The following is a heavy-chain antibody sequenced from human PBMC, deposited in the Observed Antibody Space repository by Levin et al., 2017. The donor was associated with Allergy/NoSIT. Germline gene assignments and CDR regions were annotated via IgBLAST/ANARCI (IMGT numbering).Heavy chain of an antibody. D-gene: IGHD4-11*01. Sequence: NPSETLSLTCTVSGGSISSGDYYWSWIRQPPGKGLEWIGYIYYSGSTYYNPSLKSRVTISVDTSKNQFSLKLSSVTAADTAVYYCARAYSPATEHHDAFDIWGQGTMVTVSS. CDR3: ARAYSPATEHHDAFDI. V-gene: IGHV4-30-4*01. CDR1: GGSISSGDYY. J-gene: IGHJ3*02. CDR2: IYYSGST.